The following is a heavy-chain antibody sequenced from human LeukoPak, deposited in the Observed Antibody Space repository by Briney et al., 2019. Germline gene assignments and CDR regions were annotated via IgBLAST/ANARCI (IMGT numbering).Heavy chain of an antibody. CDR2: IYWDDTK. J-gene: IGHJ4*02. Sequence: KESGPTLVNPTQTLTLTCTFSGFSLSSTGVGVGWIRQPPGKAPEWLGFIYWDDTKRYSPSLKSRLTITKDTSKNQVVLTMTNMDPVDTATYYCAHSTNFPFVASPLEYWGQGTLVTVSS. CDR3: AHSTNFPFVASPLEY. CDR1: GFSLSSTGVG. V-gene: IGHV2-5*02. D-gene: IGHD3-3*01.